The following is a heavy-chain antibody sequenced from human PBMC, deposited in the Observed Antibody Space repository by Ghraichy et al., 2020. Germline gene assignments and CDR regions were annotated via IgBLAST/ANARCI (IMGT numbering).Heavy chain of an antibody. CDR1: GFTFSSYE. D-gene: IGHD6-13*01. V-gene: IGHV3-48*03. CDR3: ARDPYSSSWFGVPHFDY. CDR2: ISSSGSTI. Sequence: GESLNISCAASGFTFSSYEMNWVRQAPGKGLEWVSYISSSGSTIYYADSVKGRFTISRDNAKNSLYLQMNSLRAEDTAVYYCARDPYSSSWFGVPHFDYWGQGTLVTVSS. J-gene: IGHJ4*02.